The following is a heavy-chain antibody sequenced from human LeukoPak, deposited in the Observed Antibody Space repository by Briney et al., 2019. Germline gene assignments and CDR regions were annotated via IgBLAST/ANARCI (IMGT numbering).Heavy chain of an antibody. CDR2: IRHDESNN. V-gene: IGHV3-30*02. D-gene: IGHD4-23*01. CDR3: AKDRWATQATYDAFDI. J-gene: IGHJ3*02. Sequence: GGSLRLSCAASGFTFSIYGMHWVRQAPGKGLEWVAFIRHDESNNYYADSVKGRFTISRDTSNNTLYLQLNSLRAEDTAVYYCAKDRWATQATYDAFDIWGQGTMVTVSS. CDR1: GFTFSIYG.